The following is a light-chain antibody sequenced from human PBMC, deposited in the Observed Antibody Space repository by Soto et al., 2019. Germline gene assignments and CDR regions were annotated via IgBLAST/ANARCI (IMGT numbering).Light chain of an antibody. Sequence: ETVMTQSPATLSVSPGERATLYCRASQSVDTNLAWYQQKTGQAPRLLIFGASTRATGIPARFSGSGSGTEFTLTISSLQSEDFAVYYCQQYNKWPQTFGQGTKVDIK. CDR3: QQYNKWPQT. CDR2: GAS. V-gene: IGKV3-15*01. J-gene: IGKJ1*01. CDR1: QSVDTN.